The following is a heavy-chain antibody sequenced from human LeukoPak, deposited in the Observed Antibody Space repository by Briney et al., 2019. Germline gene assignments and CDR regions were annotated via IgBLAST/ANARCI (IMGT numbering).Heavy chain of an antibody. Sequence: SETLSLTCAVSGGSIIGHYWSWIRQPPGGGLEWIGYIYSSGSTIYNPSLKRRVTISVDTSNNQFSLKLNSVTAADTAMYFCARRVAGYPNNWFGPWGQGTLVTVSS. J-gene: IGHJ5*02. V-gene: IGHV4-59*11. CDR2: IYSSGST. CDR3: ARRVAGYPNNWFGP. CDR1: GGSIIGHY. D-gene: IGHD6-19*01.